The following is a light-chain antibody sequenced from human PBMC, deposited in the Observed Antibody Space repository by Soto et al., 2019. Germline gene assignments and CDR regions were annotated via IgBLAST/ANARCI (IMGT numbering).Light chain of an antibody. Sequence: EIVLTQSPGTLSLSPGERATLSCRASQSVSSSYLAWYQQKPGQAPRLLIYGASSRATGIPDRFSGSGSGTDFTLTISRLETEDCAVYDCQQYGSSPWTFGQGTKVEIK. CDR1: QSVSSSY. CDR2: GAS. V-gene: IGKV3-20*01. J-gene: IGKJ1*01. CDR3: QQYGSSPWT.